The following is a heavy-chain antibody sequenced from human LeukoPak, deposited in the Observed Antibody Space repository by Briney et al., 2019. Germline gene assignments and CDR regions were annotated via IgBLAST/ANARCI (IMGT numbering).Heavy chain of an antibody. CDR2: IYHSGST. CDR1: GFTVITTY. D-gene: IGHD3-3*01. Sequence: PGGSLRLSCAASGFTVITTYMSWVRQPPGKGLEWIGEIYHSGSTNCNPSPKSRVTISVDKSKNQFSLKLSSVTAADTAVYYCARGHYDFWSGYQNYYYYYGMDVWGQGTTVTVSS. J-gene: IGHJ6*02. V-gene: IGHV4-4*02. CDR3: ARGHYDFWSGYQNYYYYYGMDV.